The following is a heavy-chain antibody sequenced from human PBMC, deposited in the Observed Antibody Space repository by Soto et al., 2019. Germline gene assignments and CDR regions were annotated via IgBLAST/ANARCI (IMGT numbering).Heavy chain of an antibody. CDR1: GDSVSSNSAA. J-gene: IGHJ5*02. CDR2: TYYRSKWYN. Sequence: PSQTLSLTCAISGDSVSSNSAAWNWIRQSPSRGLEWLGRTYYRSKWYNDYAVSVKSRITINPDTSKNQFSLQLNSVTPEDTAVYYCARNSGSYLGQVYWFDPWGQGTLVNVSS. D-gene: IGHD1-26*01. CDR3: ARNSGSYLGQVYWFDP. V-gene: IGHV6-1*01.